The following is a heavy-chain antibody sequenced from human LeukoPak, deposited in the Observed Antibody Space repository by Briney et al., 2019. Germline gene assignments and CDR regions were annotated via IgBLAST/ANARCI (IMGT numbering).Heavy chain of an antibody. D-gene: IGHD3-10*01. CDR2: IYHSGST. CDR1: GYSISSGFY. Sequence: PSETLSLTCAVSGYSISSGFYWGWIRQPPGKGLEWIGSIYHSGSTYYNPSLRSRVTISVGTSKNQFSLKLSSVTAADTAVYYCARGYPMVRGNFCDYWGQGTLVTVSS. CDR3: ARGYPMVRGNFCDY. J-gene: IGHJ4*02. V-gene: IGHV4-38-2*01.